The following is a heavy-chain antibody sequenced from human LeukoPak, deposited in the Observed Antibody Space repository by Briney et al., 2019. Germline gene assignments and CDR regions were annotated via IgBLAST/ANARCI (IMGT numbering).Heavy chain of an antibody. CDR1: GFTVSSNY. V-gene: IGHV3-23*01. CDR3: AELGITMIGGV. Sequence: GGSLRLSCAASGFTVSSNYMSWVRQAPGKGLEWVSSISSSGGSTYYADSVKGRFTISRDNSKNTLYLQMNSLRAEDTAVYYCAELGITMIGGVWGKGTTVTISS. D-gene: IGHD3-10*02. CDR2: ISSSGGST. J-gene: IGHJ6*04.